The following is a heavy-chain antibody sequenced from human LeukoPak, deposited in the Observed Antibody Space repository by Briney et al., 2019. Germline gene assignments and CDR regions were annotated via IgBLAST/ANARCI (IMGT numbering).Heavy chain of an antibody. D-gene: IGHD4-17*01. V-gene: IGHV4-59*11. J-gene: IGHJ4*02. CDR2: IYYSGST. CDR3: ARVLSPYGDPALFDY. Sequence: SETLSLTCTVSGGSISSHYWSWIRQPPGRGLEWIGYIYYSGSTNYNPSLKSRVTISVDTSKNQFSLKLSSVTAADTAVYYCARVLSPYGDPALFDYWGQGTLVTVSS. CDR1: GGSISSHY.